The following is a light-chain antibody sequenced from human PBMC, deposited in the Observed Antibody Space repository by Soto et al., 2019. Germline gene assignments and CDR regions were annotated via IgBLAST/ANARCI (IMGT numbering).Light chain of an antibody. V-gene: IGLV1-51*01. Sequence: QSVLTQPPSVSAAPGQKVTFSCSGSSSNIGSNYVSWYQQLPGTAPKLLIYDNGKRPSGIPDRFSGSQSGTSATLGITGLQTGDEADYYCGTWDNSLSAVFGGGTKLTVL. CDR2: DNG. J-gene: IGLJ2*01. CDR1: SSNIGSNY. CDR3: GTWDNSLSAV.